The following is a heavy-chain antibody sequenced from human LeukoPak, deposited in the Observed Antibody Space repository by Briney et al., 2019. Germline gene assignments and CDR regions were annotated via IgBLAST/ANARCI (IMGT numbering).Heavy chain of an antibody. V-gene: IGHV3-23*01. CDR3: AKMRGMPREAYHFDR. CDR2: VGSGGTR. J-gene: IGHJ4*02. Sequence: GGSLRLSCSASGFKFNIYTMSWVRQAQGKGLEWISAVGSGGTRYYADSVKGRCTISRDNSGNTVSPQMASLEPDDTGMYYCAKMRGMPREAYHFDRWGQGTLVAVSS. CDR1: GFKFNIYT. D-gene: IGHD1-26*01.